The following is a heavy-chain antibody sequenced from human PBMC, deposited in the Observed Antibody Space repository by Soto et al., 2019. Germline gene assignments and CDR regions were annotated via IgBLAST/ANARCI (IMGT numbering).Heavy chain of an antibody. CDR1: GFTFSDYY. V-gene: IGHV3-7*01. CDR2: IEQDGSEK. CDR3: ARVAYGNGWIFDY. J-gene: IGHJ4*01. D-gene: IGHD6-19*01. Sequence: GGSLRLSCAVAGFTFSDYYMSWVRQAPGKGLEWVANIEQDGSEKYYVDSVKGRFTLSRDNAKNSLQLQMSSLRDEDTAVYFCARVAYGNGWIFDYWGQGTLVTVSS.